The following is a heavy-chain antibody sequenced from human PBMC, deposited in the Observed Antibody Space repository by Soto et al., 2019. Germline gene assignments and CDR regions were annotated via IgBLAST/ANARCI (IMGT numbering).Heavy chain of an antibody. CDR1: GGSITTTSYY. CDR2: IYNSGST. Sequence: QLQLQESGPGLLKPSETLSLTCTVSGGSITTTSYYWGWIRQPPGKGLEWIGSIYNSGSTYYNPSLKSRVTISVDTPKXXXXXXXXXXXXXXXXXXXXXXXXXGPPLRFRSAGQLDVWGKGTTVTVSS. CDR3: XXXXXGPPLRFRSAGQLDV. V-gene: IGHV4-39*01. J-gene: IGHJ6*04. D-gene: IGHD3-3*01.